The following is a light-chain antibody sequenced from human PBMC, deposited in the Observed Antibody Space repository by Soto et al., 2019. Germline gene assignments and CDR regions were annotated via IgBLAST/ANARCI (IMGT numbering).Light chain of an antibody. J-gene: IGKJ1*01. V-gene: IGKV1-39*01. CDR3: QQSYNTPQT. CDR1: QTITNY. Sequence: DVQMTQSTYTLSASVGDRVTITCRASQTITNYLNWYQQQSGKAPKLLIYATDTLQSGVPSRFSGSGSGTDYTLTISSLQPEDFATYYCQQSYNTPQTFGQGTKVDIK. CDR2: ATD.